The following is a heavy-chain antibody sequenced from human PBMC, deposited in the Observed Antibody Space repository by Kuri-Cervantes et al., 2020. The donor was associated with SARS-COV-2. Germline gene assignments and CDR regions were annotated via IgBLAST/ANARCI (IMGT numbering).Heavy chain of an antibody. CDR3: ARRRSDYYWGMDY. V-gene: IGHV1-46*01. CDR2: IDPIYGST. J-gene: IGHJ4*02. D-gene: IGHD3-22*01. CDR1: GYTFTSNF. Sequence: ASVKVSCKASGYTFTSNFMHWVRQATGQGLEWMGVIDPIYGSTTSVQKFQGRVTITRDRSTSTDYMELSSLRSEDTTVYYCARRRSDYYWGMDYWGQGTLVTVSS.